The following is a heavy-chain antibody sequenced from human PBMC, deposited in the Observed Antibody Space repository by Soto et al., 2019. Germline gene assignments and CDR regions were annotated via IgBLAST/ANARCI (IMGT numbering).Heavy chain of an antibody. J-gene: IGHJ4*02. CDR3: ARRVGGSDFDY. CDR1: GGSISSYY. D-gene: IGHD3-10*01. V-gene: IGHV4-59*08. Sequence: QVQLQESGPGLVKPSETLSLTCTVSGGSISSYYWSWIRQPPGKGLEWIGYISYSGSSNYNPSLKSRVPISVDTSKNQFSLRLSSVTAADTAVYYCARRVGGSDFDYWGQGTLVTVSS. CDR2: ISYSGSS.